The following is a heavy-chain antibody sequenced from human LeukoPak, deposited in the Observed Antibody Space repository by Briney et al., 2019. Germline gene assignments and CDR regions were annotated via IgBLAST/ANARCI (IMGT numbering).Heavy chain of an antibody. J-gene: IGHJ4*02. CDR1: GGSVSSGSYY. CDR3: ARGWLVGHYFDN. CDR2: INYTGST. Sequence: SETLSLTCTVSGGSVSSGSYYWSWIRQPPGKGLEWIGYINYTGSTNYNPSLKSRVSTSVDTSKNQFSLKLSSVTAADTAVYYCARGWLVGHYFDNWGQGTLVTVSS. D-gene: IGHD5-24*01. V-gene: IGHV4-61*01.